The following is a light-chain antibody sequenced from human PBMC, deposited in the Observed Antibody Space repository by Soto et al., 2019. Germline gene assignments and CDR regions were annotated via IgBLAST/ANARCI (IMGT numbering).Light chain of an antibody. CDR3: QQYEKYWK. CDR1: QSLSSW. V-gene: IGKV1-5*01. CDR2: DAS. J-gene: IGKJ1*01. Sequence: DILVSHAPASLWSSLFDKVTITFRASQSLSSWLVWYQQKPGKAPKFLIYDASSLESGVPSRFSGSGSGTEFTLTITSLQADDFATYYCQQYEKYWKFGQGTMAEIK.